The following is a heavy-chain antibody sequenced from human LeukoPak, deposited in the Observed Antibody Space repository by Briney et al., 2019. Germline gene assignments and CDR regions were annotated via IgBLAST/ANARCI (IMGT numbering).Heavy chain of an antibody. D-gene: IGHD6-19*01. CDR3: ARDLGAVAGTGDY. CDR1: GFTFSSYG. V-gene: IGHV3-33*08. CDR2: IWYDGSNK. Sequence: PGGSLRLSCAASGFTFSSYGMHWVRQAPGKGLEWVAVIWYDGSNKYYADSVKGRFTISRDNSKNTLFLQMNSLRVEDTAVYYCARDLGAVAGTGDYWGQGTLVTVSS. J-gene: IGHJ4*02.